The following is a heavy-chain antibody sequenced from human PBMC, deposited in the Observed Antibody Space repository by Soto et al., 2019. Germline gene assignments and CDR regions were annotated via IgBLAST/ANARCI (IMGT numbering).Heavy chain of an antibody. CDR1: CGSISSGGYY. Sequence: SETLSLTCTVSCGSISSGGYYWSWIRQHPGKGLEWIGYIYYSGSTYYNPSLKSRVTISVDTSKNQFSLKLSSVTAADTAVYYCARVCGGDCHYGRDVWGQGTTVTV. D-gene: IGHD2-21*02. J-gene: IGHJ6*02. CDR3: ARVCGGDCHYGRDV. CDR2: IYYSGST. V-gene: IGHV4-31*03.